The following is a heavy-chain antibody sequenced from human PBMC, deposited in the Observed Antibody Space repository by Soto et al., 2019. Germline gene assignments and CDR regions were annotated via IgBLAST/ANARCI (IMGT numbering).Heavy chain of an antibody. CDR1: GLPGSSSY. D-gene: IGHD5-18*01. V-gene: IGHV3-53*01. J-gene: IGHJ4*02. CDR3: ARAREPGYSSAIFFDI. CDR2: IYSAGIT. Sequence: SLGLPYAASGLPGSSSYMKWVRQAPGKGLQWVSVIYSAGITYYANSVKGRFTISRDISTNMVYLQMSSLTDEDTAVYYCARAREPGYSSAIFFDIWGQGALVTVSS.